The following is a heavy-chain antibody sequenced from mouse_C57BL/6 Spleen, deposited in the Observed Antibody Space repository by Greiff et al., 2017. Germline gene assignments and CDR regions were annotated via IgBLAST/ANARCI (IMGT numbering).Heavy chain of an antibody. J-gene: IGHJ3*01. CDR1: GFTFSDYG. CDR2: ISSGSSTI. D-gene: IGHD2-3*01. CDR3: ARDGYYSFAY. V-gene: IGHV5-17*01. Sequence: EVPLVESGGGLVKPGGSLKLSCAASGFTFSDYGMSWVRQAPEQGLEWVAYISSGSSTIYYADKVKGRFTISRDNAKNTLFLQMTSLRSEDTAMYYYARDGYYSFAYWGQGTLVTVSA.